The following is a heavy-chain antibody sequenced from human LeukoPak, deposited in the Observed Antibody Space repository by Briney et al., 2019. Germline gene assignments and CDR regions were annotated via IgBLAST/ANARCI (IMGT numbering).Heavy chain of an antibody. CDR2: IKSKTDGGTT. V-gene: IGHV3-15*01. CDR3: TTDYYDSSGYYDAFDI. CDR1: GITFSNAW. J-gene: IGHJ3*02. Sequence: GGSLRLSCAASGITFSNAWMSWVRQAPGKGLEWVGRIKSKTDGGTTDYVAPVKGRFTISRDDSKNTLYLQMNSLKTEDTAVYYCTTDYYDSSGYYDAFDIWGQGTMDTVSS. D-gene: IGHD3-22*01.